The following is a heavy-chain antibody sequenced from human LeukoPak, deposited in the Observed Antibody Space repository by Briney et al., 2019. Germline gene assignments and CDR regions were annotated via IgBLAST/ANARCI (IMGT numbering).Heavy chain of an antibody. D-gene: IGHD2-21*01. CDR3: ARDGQQGDQSAFDI. Sequence: GGSLRLSCAISGFTSGDYHMAWVRQAPGKGREWIGRVRNKARNYNTEYVASVEGRFTISRDASKNSLYLQMDSLKIEDTGVYFCARDGQQGDQSAFDIWGQGTTVTVSS. J-gene: IGHJ3*02. V-gene: IGHV3-72*01. CDR1: GFTSGDYH. CDR2: VRNKARNYNT.